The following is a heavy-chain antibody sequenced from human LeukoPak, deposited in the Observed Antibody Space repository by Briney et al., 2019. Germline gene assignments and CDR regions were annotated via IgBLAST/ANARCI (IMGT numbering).Heavy chain of an antibody. Sequence: GASLRLSCAASGFSLSSYSMNWVRQAPGKGLEWVSSITISSTLIYYADSVKGRFTISRDNAESSLFLQMNSLRAEDTAVYFCARDGHGDGFLTGYSYFGMDVWGQGTTVTVSS. CDR2: ITISSTLI. CDR3: ARDGHGDGFLTGYSYFGMDV. D-gene: IGHD3-9*01. V-gene: IGHV3-21*01. J-gene: IGHJ6*02. CDR1: GFSLSSYS.